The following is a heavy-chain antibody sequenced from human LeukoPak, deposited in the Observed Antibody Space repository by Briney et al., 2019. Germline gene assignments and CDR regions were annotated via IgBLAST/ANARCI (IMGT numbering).Heavy chain of an antibody. CDR3: AKDVRQQLVYYFDY. CDR1: GFTFSSYG. Sequence: GGSLRLSCAASGFTFSSYGMHWVRQAPGKGLEWVAVISYDGSNKYYADSVKGRFTISRDNSRNTLYLQMNSLRAEDTAVYYCAKDVRQQLVYYFDYWGQGTLVTVSS. D-gene: IGHD6-13*01. CDR2: ISYDGSNK. J-gene: IGHJ4*02. V-gene: IGHV3-30*18.